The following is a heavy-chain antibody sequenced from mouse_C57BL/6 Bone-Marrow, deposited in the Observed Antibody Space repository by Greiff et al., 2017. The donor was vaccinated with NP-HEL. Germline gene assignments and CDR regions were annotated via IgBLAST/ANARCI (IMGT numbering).Heavy chain of an antibody. V-gene: IGHV1-64*01. CDR3: AREGGDGYYVYAMDY. CDR1: GYTFTSYW. CDR2: IHPNSGST. D-gene: IGHD2-3*01. J-gene: IGHJ4*01. Sequence: QVQLKQPGAELVKPGASVKLSCKASGYTFTSYWMHWVKQRPGQGLEWIGMIHPNSGSTNYNEKFKSKATLTVDKSSSTAYMQLSSLTSEDSAVYYCAREGGDGYYVYAMDYWGQGTSVTVSS.